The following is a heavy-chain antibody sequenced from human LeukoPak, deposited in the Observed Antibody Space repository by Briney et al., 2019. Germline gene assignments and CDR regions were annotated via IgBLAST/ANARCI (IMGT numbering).Heavy chain of an antibody. J-gene: IGHJ5*02. Sequence: SETLSLTCTVSGNSFGDYYWSWIRQPAGKGLEWIGCIYTSGSTTYNPPLKSRVTMSVDTSKSQFSLNLMSVTAADTAVYYCTRDTGTTGEVKFDPWGQGTLVTVSS. D-gene: IGHD4-17*01. CDR2: IYTSGST. V-gene: IGHV4-4*07. CDR3: TRDTGTTGEVKFDP. CDR1: GNSFGDYY.